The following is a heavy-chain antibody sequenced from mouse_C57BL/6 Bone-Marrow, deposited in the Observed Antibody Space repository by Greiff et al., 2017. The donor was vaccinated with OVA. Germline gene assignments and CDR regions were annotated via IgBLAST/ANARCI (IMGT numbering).Heavy chain of an antibody. CDR2: INPNNGGT. CDR1: GYTFTDYY. J-gene: IGHJ2*01. Sequence: EVQLQQSGPELVKPGASVKISCKASGYTFTDYYMNWVKQSHGKSLEWIGDINPNNGGTSYNQKFKGKATLTVDKSSSTAYMELRSLTSEDSAVYYCARSRYYDFDYWGQGTTLTVSS. D-gene: IGHD2-1*01. V-gene: IGHV1-26*01. CDR3: ARSRYYDFDY.